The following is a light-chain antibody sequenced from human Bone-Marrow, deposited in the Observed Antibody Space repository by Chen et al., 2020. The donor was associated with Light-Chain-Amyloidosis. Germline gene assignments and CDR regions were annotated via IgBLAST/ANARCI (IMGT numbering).Light chain of an antibody. CDR3: QVWDRSGDRPV. V-gene: IGLV3-21*02. CDR2: DDS. Sequence: SYVLTQPSSVSVAPGQTATIACGGNNIGSTSVHWYQQTPGQAPLLVVYDDSDRPSGIPERLSGSNSGNTATLTISRGEAGDEADYYWQVWDRSGDRPVFGGGTKLTVL. J-gene: IGLJ3*02. CDR1: NIGSTS.